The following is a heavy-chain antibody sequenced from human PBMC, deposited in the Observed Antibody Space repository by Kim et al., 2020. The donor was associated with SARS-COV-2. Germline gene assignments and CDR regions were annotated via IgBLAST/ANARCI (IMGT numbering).Heavy chain of an antibody. J-gene: IGHJ4*02. Sequence: NYAEKFQGRVTITADKSTNLVYMEVSSLRFEDTAVYYCARGYQLLSPPDDWGQGTLVTVSS. D-gene: IGHD2-2*01. V-gene: IGHV1-69*04. CDR3: ARGYQLLSPPDD.